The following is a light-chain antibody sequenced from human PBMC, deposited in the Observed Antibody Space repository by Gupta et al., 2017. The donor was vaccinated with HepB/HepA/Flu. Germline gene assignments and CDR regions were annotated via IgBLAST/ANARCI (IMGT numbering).Light chain of an antibody. J-gene: IGKJ2*01. CDR2: DAS. CDR1: QTISTY. Sequence: DIQMTQSPSSLSASVGDRVTITCRASQTISTYLNWYQHKPGKAPKLLIYDASNLQTGVPSRFSGSGSGTDFTLTISSLQPEDVATYYCQQSYSTPYTFGQGTRLEIK. V-gene: IGKV1-39*01. CDR3: QQSYSTPYT.